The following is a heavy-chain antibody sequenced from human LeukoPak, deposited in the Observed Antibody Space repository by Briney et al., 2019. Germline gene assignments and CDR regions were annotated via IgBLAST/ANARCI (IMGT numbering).Heavy chain of an antibody. V-gene: IGHV1-69*13. D-gene: IGHD4-17*01. J-gene: IGHJ4*02. CDR1: GGTFSSYA. CDR3: ATFLYGDYVEFDY. Sequence: ASVKVSCEASGGTFSSYAISWVRQAPGQGLEWMGGIIPILGTANYAQKFQGRVTITADESTSTAYMELSSLRSEDTAVYYCATFLYGDYVEFDYWGQGTLVTVSS. CDR2: IIPILGTA.